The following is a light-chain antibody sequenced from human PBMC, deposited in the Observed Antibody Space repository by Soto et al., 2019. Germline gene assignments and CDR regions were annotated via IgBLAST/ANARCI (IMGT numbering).Light chain of an antibody. CDR1: SSNIGAGYD. J-gene: IGLJ2*01. V-gene: IGLV1-40*01. CDR2: GNS. Sequence: QSVLTPPPSVSGAPGQRVTISCTGSSSNIGAGYDVHWYQQLPGTAPKLLIYGNSNRPSGVPDRFSGSKSGTSASLAITGLHAEDEADYYCQSYDSSRSGVVFGGGTQLTVL. CDR3: QSYDSSRSGVV.